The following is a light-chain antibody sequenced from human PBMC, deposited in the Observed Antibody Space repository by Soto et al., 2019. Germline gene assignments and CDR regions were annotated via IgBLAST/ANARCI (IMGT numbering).Light chain of an antibody. Sequence: EIVLTQSPGTLSLSPGERATLSCRASQSVSSSYLAWYQQKPGQAPRLLIYGASSRATGIPDRFSGSGSGTDFTLTISRLEPEDFAVYYCQQYGSSPRVTFGPGTKVDL. CDR3: QQYGSSPRVT. J-gene: IGKJ3*01. CDR2: GAS. CDR1: QSVSSSY. V-gene: IGKV3-20*01.